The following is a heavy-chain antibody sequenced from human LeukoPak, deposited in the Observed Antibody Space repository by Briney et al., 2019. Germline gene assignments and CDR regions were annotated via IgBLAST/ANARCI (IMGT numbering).Heavy chain of an antibody. CDR1: GFTFSSYA. Sequence: GGSLRLSCAASGFTFSSYAMHWVRQAPGKGLEWVAIIWYDGSNENYADSVKGRFTISRDNSKNTLYLQMNSLRAEDTAMYYCVRGSPLGATTNWLDLWGQGTLVTVSS. J-gene: IGHJ5*02. D-gene: IGHD1-26*01. CDR3: VRGSPLGATTNWLDL. V-gene: IGHV3-33*08. CDR2: IWYDGSNE.